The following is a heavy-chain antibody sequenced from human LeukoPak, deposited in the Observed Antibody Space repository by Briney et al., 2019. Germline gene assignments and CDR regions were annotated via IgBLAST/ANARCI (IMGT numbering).Heavy chain of an antibody. D-gene: IGHD7-27*01. Sequence: PSDTLSLTCTVSGCSVSDYYWSWIRQSPGKGLEWIGYIYYSGTSYHPSLKRRFIISADTSKNQFSLNLSSVTAADTAVYYCASRKLGNDYWGQGTLVTVSS. CDR2: IYYSGT. CDR3: ASRKLGNDY. CDR1: GCSVSDYY. J-gene: IGHJ4*02. V-gene: IGHV4-59*02.